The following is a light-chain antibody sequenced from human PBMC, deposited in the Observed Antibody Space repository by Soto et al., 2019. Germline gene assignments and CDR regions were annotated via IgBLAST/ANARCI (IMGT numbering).Light chain of an antibody. J-gene: IGKJ5*01. Sequence: EIVLTQSPGTLSLSPGERATLSCRASQSVSSSYLAWYQQKPGQAPRLLIYGASSRATGIPDRFSGSGSGTDFTLTISRREAEDFAVYYCQQYGSSPPITFGQGTRLEIK. CDR1: QSVSSSY. V-gene: IGKV3-20*01. CDR2: GAS. CDR3: QQYGSSPPIT.